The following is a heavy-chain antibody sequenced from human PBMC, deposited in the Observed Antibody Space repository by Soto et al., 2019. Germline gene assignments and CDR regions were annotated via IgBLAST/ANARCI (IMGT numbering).Heavy chain of an antibody. J-gene: IGHJ4*02. D-gene: IGHD6-19*01. CDR1: GFTFSDYA. CDR2: VSHDGRNT. V-gene: IGHV3-30*03. CDR3: AEGGRQWLGTCYFRY. Sequence: VQLVESGGGVVQPGRSLRLSCAASGFTFSDYAMHWVRQAPGKGLEWVAVVSHDGRNTHYADSVKGRFTISRDSSKNTVFLGMTRLRGEDTAVYCWAEGGRQWLGTCYFRYWGQGALVTVSS.